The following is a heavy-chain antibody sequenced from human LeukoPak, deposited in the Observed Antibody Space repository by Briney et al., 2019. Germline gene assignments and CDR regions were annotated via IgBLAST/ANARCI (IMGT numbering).Heavy chain of an antibody. CDR3: ARDPEYYDSSGYIDY. D-gene: IGHD3-22*01. CDR2: ISSSGSTI. CDR1: GFTFSDYY. Sequence: GGSQRLSCAASGFTFSDYYMSWIRQAPGKGLEWISYISSSGSTIYYADSVKGRFTISRDNAKNSLYLQMNSLRAEDTAIYYCARDPEYYDSSGYIDYWGQGTLVTVSS. V-gene: IGHV3-11*01. J-gene: IGHJ4*02.